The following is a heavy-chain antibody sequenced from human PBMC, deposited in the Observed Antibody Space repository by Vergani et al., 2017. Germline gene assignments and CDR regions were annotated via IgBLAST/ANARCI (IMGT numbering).Heavy chain of an antibody. CDR2: MNPNSGNP. CDR3: ARVGKYSSSVLHDY. J-gene: IGHJ4*02. Sequence: QVPLVQSGAEVKKPGASVKVSCTSSGYTFTSYDINWVRQATGQGLEWMGWMNPNSGNPTYAQGFTGRFVFSLDTSVSTAYLQISSLKAEDTAVYYCARVGKYSSSVLHDYWGQGTLVTVSS. V-gene: IGHV7-4-1*02. CDR1: GYTFTSYD. D-gene: IGHD6-6*01.